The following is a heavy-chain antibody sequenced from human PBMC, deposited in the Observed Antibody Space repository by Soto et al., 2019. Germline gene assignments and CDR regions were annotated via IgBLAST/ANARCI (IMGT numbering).Heavy chain of an antibody. CDR1: GFTFSSYW. CDR2: IKQDGSEK. CDR3: ARGSIYAAPYYYGMDV. D-gene: IGHD2-2*01. V-gene: IGHV3-7*03. Sequence: VQLVESGGGLVQPGGSLRLSCAASGFTFSSYWMSWVRQAPGKGLEWVANIKQDGSEKYYVDSVKGRFTISRDNAKNSLYLQMNSLRAEDTAVYYCARGSIYAAPYYYGMDVWGQGTTVTVSS. J-gene: IGHJ6*02.